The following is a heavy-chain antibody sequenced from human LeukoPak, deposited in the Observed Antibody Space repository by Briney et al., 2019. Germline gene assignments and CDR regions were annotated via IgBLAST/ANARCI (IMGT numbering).Heavy chain of an antibody. J-gene: IGHJ5*02. Sequence: GASVKVSCKASGYTFTGYYMHWVRQAPGQGLEWMGWINPNSGGTNYAQKFQGRVTMTRDTSISTAYMELSRLRSDDTAVYYCARNNYYGSGSYGNWFDPWGQGTLVTVSS. CDR2: INPNSGGT. CDR3: ARNNYYGSGSYGNWFDP. CDR1: GYTFTGYY. V-gene: IGHV1-2*02. D-gene: IGHD3-10*01.